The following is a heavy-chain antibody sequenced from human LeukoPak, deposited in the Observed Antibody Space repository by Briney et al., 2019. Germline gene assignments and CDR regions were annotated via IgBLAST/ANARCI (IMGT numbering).Heavy chain of an antibody. Sequence: SETLSLTCTVSGGSISSYYWSWIRQPPGKGLEWIGYIYTSGSTNYNPSLKSRVTISVDTSKNQFSLKLSSVTSADTAAYYCARHRSGSYYSWFDPWGQGTLVTVSS. CDR1: GGSISSYY. V-gene: IGHV4-4*09. J-gene: IGHJ5*02. CDR3: ARHRSGSYYSWFDP. CDR2: IYTSGST. D-gene: IGHD3-10*01.